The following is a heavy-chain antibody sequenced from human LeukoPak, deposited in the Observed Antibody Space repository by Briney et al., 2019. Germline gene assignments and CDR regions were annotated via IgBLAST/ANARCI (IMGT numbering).Heavy chain of an antibody. V-gene: IGHV1-18*04. Sequence: ASVKVSCKASGYTFTGYYMHWVRQAPGQGLEWMGWINPNSGNTNYAQKLQGRVTMTTDTSTSTAYMELRSLRSDDTAVYYCARDRYMNYYGSGSYYNAADYWGQGTLVTVSS. CDR1: GYTFTGYY. D-gene: IGHD3-10*01. CDR2: INPNSGNT. CDR3: ARDRYMNYYGSGSYYNAADY. J-gene: IGHJ4*02.